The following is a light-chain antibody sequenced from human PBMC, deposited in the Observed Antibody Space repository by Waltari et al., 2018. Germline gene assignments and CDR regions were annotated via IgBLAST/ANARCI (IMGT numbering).Light chain of an antibody. V-gene: IGLV3-27*01. CDR1: ELEKKY. CDR2: KDT. CDR3: LSVADNILV. J-gene: IGLJ3*02. Sequence: SYELTQPSSVSVSPGQTASIICSGDELEKKYVRWFQQKPGQAPVLIIYKDTERPSGIPARFSGSTSGTTVTLTITGAQVEDEADYYCLSVADNILVFGGGTKLTVL.